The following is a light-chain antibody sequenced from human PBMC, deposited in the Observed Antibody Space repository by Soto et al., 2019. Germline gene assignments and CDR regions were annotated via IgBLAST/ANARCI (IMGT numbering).Light chain of an antibody. CDR3: QSYDSSLSAPV. V-gene: IGLV1-40*01. CDR2: GNS. J-gene: IGLJ1*01. Sequence: QSVRTQPPSVSGAPGQRVTISCPGSSSNIGAGYDVHWYQQLPGTAPKLLIYGNSNRPSGVPDRFSGSKSGTSASLAITGLQAEDEADYYCQSYDSSLSAPVFGTGTKLTVL. CDR1: SSNIGAGYD.